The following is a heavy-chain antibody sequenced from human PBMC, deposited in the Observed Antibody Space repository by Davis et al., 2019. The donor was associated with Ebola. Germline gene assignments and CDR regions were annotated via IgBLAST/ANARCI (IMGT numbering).Heavy chain of an antibody. Sequence: ASVKVSCKASGYTFTSYGISWVRQAPGQGLEWMGWISAYNGNTNYAQKLQGRVIMTTDTSTSTAYMELRSLRSDDTAVYYCARAVAMVLPYNWFDPWGQGTLVTVSS. D-gene: IGHD3-10*01. V-gene: IGHV1-18*01. CDR2: ISAYNGNT. CDR3: ARAVAMVLPYNWFDP. CDR1: GYTFTSYG. J-gene: IGHJ5*02.